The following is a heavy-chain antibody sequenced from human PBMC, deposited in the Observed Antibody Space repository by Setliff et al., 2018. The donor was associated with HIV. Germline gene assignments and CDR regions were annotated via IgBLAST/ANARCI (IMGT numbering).Heavy chain of an antibody. D-gene: IGHD2-21*02. CDR3: ATLDHSGGNFLAY. Sequence: TLSLTCTVSGGSVNAFYCNGVRQPPGKGPEWIGYIHSSGSTIYNPSLKSRITISLDTSQEQFSLELSSATAADTAVYYCATLDHSGGNFLAYWGQGSLVTVSS. CDR2: IHSSGST. J-gene: IGHJ4*02. CDR1: GGSVNAFY. V-gene: IGHV4-4*09.